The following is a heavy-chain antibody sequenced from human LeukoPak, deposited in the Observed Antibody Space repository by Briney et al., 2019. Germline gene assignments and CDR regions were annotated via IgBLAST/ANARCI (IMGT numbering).Heavy chain of an antibody. V-gene: IGHV4-59*08. CDR2: IYYSGST. CDR3: ARRGLDGYSYFDY. Sequence: SETLSLTCTVSGGSISSYYRSWVRQPPGKGGEWSGYIYYSGSTNYNPSLKSRVTISVDTSKNQFSLKLSSVTAADTAVYYCARRGLDGYSYFDYWGQGTLVTVSS. D-gene: IGHD5-24*01. J-gene: IGHJ4*02. CDR1: GGSISSYY.